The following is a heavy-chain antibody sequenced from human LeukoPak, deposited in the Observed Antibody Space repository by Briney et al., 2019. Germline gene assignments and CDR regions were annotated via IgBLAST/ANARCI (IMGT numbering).Heavy chain of an antibody. CDR2: IYPGDSDT. CDR3: ARRGEQLLIDY. Sequence: GASLKISCKGSGYGFTSYWIGWVRQMPGKGLEGMGIIYPGDSDTRYSPSFQGQVTISADKSISTAYLQWSSLKASDTAMYYCARRGEQLLIDYWGQETLVTVSS. J-gene: IGHJ4*02. CDR1: GYGFTSYW. D-gene: IGHD6-6*01. V-gene: IGHV5-51*01.